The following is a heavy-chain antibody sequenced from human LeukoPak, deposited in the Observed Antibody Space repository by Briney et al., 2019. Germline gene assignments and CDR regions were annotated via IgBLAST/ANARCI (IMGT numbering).Heavy chain of an antibody. CDR1: GFTFSNAW. CDR2: IKSKTDGGTT. Sequence: SGGSLRLSCAASGFTFSNAWMSWVRQAPGKGLEWVGRIKSKTDGGTTDYAAPVKGRFTISRDDSKNTLYLQMNSLKTEDTAVYYCTTELDPGYDFWSGYWSARGDYYYYMDVWGKGTTVTVSS. V-gene: IGHV3-15*01. CDR3: TTELDPGYDFWSGYWSARGDYYYYMDV. D-gene: IGHD3-3*01. J-gene: IGHJ6*03.